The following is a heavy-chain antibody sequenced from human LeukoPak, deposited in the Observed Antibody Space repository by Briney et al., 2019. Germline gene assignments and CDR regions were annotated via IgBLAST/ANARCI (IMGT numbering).Heavy chain of an antibody. Sequence: ASVKVSCKASGYTFTGYYMHWVRQAPGQGLEWMGWINPNSGGTNYAQKFQGRVTITADESTSTAYMELSSLRSEDTAVYYCAREGGPYDYGDYVWFGDHGAFDYWGQGTLVTVSS. D-gene: IGHD4-17*01. V-gene: IGHV1-2*02. CDR1: GYTFTGYY. CDR3: AREGGPYDYGDYVWFGDHGAFDY. CDR2: INPNSGGT. J-gene: IGHJ4*02.